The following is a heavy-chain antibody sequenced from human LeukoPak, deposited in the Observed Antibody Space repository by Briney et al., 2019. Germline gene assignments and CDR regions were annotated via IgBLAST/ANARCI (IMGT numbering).Heavy chain of an antibody. V-gene: IGHV1-3*01. CDR3: ARASIVGATKWDY. CDR1: GYTFTSYA. Sequence: ASVKVSCTASGYTFTSYAMHWVRQAPGQRLEWMGWINAGNGNTKYSQKFQGRVTITRDTSASTAYMELSSLRSEDTAVYYCARASIVGATKWDYWGQGTLVTVSS. D-gene: IGHD1-26*01. CDR2: INAGNGNT. J-gene: IGHJ4*02.